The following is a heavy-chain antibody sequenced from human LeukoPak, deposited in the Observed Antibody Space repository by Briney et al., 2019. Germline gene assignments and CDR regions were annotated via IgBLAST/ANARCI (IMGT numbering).Heavy chain of an antibody. J-gene: IGHJ6*02. CDR3: ATGEPYYYSGMDV. CDR1: GFTVSSNY. CDR2: IYSGGST. Sequence: GGSLRLSCAASGFTVSSNYMSWVRQAPGKGLEWVSVIYSGGSTYYADSVKGRFTISRDNSKNTLYLQMNSLRAEDTAVYYCATGEPYYYSGMDVWGQGTTVTVSS. V-gene: IGHV3-66*02.